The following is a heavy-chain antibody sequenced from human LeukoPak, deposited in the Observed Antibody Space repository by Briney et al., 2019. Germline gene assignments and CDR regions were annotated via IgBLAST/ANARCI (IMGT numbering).Heavy chain of an antibody. Sequence: SETLSLTCTDSGGSISSGSYYWSWIRQPAGKGLGWIGRIYTSGSTNYNPSLKSRVTISVDTSKNQFSLKLSSVTAADTAVYYCARGGISVWDHYFDYWGQGTLVTVSS. CDR3: ARGGISVWDHYFDY. CDR1: GGSISSGSYY. CDR2: IYTSGST. V-gene: IGHV4-61*02. J-gene: IGHJ4*02. D-gene: IGHD1-14*01.